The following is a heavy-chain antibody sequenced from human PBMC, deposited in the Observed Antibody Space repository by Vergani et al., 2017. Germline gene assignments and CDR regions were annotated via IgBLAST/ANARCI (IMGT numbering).Heavy chain of an antibody. CDR3: ARDLFSSSSWYLQGAFDI. CDR1: GFTFSSYS. D-gene: IGHD6-13*01. V-gene: IGHV3-48*01. CDR2: ISSSSSTI. J-gene: IGHJ3*02. Sequence: EVQLVESGGGLVQPGGSLSLSCAASGFTFSSYSMNWVRQAPGKGLEWVSYISSSSSTIYYADSVKGRFTISRDNAKNSLYLQMNSLRAEDTAVYYCARDLFSSSSWYLQGAFDIWGQGTMVTVSS.